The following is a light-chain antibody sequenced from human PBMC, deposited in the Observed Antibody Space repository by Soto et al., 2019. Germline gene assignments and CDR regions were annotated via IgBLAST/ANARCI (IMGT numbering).Light chain of an antibody. CDR2: EVT. J-gene: IGLJ1*01. CDR1: GSDVGNYRL. Sequence: QSALAQPASVSGSPGQSITISCTGSGSDVGNYRLISWFQQHPDKAPKLLIHEVTKRPSGVSSRFSGSKSDNTASLTISGLRAEDEAEYYCFSYAGDNTYVFGTGTKVTVL. V-gene: IGLV2-23*02. CDR3: FSYAGDNTYV.